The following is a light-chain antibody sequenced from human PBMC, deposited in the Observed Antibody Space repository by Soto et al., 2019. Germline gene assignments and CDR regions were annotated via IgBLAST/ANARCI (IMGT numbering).Light chain of an antibody. Sequence: DIQMTQSPSTLPASVGDRVTITCRASQSISRSLAWYQQKPGKAPNLLIYDASSLESGVPSRFSGSGFGTEFTLTISSLQPDDFATYYCQQYNSYLLTFGPGTTVDIK. J-gene: IGKJ3*01. CDR1: QSISRS. CDR3: QQYNSYLLT. V-gene: IGKV1-5*01. CDR2: DAS.